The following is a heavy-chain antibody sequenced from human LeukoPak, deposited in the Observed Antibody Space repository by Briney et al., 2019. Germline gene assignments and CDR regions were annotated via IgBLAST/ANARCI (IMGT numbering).Heavy chain of an antibody. J-gene: IGHJ6*02. CDR2: ISGSGGST. D-gene: IGHD2-2*01. CDR1: GFTFSSYA. CDR3: AKLPAARPPHYYGMDV. Sequence: GGSLRLSCAASGFTFSSYAMSWVRQAPGKGLEWVSAISGSGGSTYYADSVKGRFTISRDNSKNTLYLQMNSLRAEDTAVYYCAKLPAARPPHYYGMDVWGQGTTVTVSS. V-gene: IGHV3-23*01.